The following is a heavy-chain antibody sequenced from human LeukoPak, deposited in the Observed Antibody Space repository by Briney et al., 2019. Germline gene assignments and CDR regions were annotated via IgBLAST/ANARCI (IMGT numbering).Heavy chain of an antibody. CDR2: IIPIFGTA. Sequence: SVKVSCKASGGTFSSYAISWLRQAPGQGLEWMGGIIPIFGTANYAQKFQGRVTITADESTSTAYMELSSLRSEDTAVYYCARGGEPAAMKSWFDPWGQGTLVTVSS. V-gene: IGHV1-69*13. CDR1: GGTFSSYA. D-gene: IGHD2-2*01. CDR3: ARGGEPAAMKSWFDP. J-gene: IGHJ5*02.